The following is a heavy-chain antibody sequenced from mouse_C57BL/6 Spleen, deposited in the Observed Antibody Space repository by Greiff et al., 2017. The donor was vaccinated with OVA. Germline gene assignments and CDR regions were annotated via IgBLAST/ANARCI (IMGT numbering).Heavy chain of an antibody. Sequence: EVQRVESGGGLVKPGGSLKLSCAASGFTFSDYGMHWVRQAPEKGLEWVAYISSGSSTIYYEDTVKGRFTISRDNDKNTLFLQMTILRSEDTAMYYGASGGYYGYDNAMDYWGQGTSVTVSS. J-gene: IGHJ4*01. D-gene: IGHD2-2*01. CDR2: ISSGSSTI. V-gene: IGHV5-17*01. CDR1: GFTFSDYG. CDR3: ASGGYYGYDNAMDY.